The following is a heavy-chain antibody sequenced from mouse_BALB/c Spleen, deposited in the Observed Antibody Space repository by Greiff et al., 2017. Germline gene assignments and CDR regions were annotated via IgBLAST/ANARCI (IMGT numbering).Heavy chain of an antibody. CDR3: ARGYYGSSYSAFAY. J-gene: IGHJ3*01. CDR1: GYSITSDYA. Sequence: EVQLQESGPGLVKPSQSLSLTCTVTGYSITSDYAWNWIRQFPGNKLEWMGYISYSGSTSYNPSLKSRISITRDTSKNQFFLQLNSVTTEDTATYYCARGYYGSSYSAFAYWGQGTLVTVSA. CDR2: ISYSGST. V-gene: IGHV3-2*02. D-gene: IGHD1-1*01.